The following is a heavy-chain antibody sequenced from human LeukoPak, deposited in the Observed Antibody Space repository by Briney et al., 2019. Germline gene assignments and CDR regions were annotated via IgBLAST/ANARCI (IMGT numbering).Heavy chain of an antibody. CDR1: GYTFTSYY. Sequence: ASVKVSCKASGYTFTSYYMHWVRQAPGQGLEWMGIINPSGGSTSYAQKFQGRVTMTRDTSTSTVYMELSSLRSEDTAVYYCARDKRITMVRGVILRAFGIWGQGTMVTVSS. CDR3: ARDKRITMVRGVILRAFGI. J-gene: IGHJ3*02. D-gene: IGHD3-10*01. V-gene: IGHV1-46*01. CDR2: INPSGGST.